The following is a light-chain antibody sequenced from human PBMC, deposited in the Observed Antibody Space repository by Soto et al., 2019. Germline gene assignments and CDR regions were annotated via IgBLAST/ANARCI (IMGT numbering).Light chain of an antibody. CDR1: QYISTW. V-gene: IGKV1-5*03. Sequence: DIQMTQSPSTLSASVGDRVTITCRASQYISTWLAGYQQKPGKAPKLLISKASSLESGVPSRFSGSGSGTEFTLTISSLQPDDFATYYCQQYNSYSTFGQGTKVEVK. J-gene: IGKJ1*01. CDR2: KAS. CDR3: QQYNSYST.